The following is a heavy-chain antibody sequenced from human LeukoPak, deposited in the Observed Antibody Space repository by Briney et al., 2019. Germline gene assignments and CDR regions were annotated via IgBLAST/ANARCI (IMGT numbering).Heavy chain of an antibody. J-gene: IGHJ5*02. D-gene: IGHD1-26*01. V-gene: IGHV3-66*01. Sequence: GGSLRLSCVVSGFTVSNNHMTWVRQAPGKGLEWVSAIHSAGDTHHANSVKGRFSISRDNSKNTVYLQMNSLRAEDTAVYYCARGFLVGNNAAWGQGTLVTISS. CDR1: GFTVSNNH. CDR2: IHSAGDT. CDR3: ARGFLVGNNAA.